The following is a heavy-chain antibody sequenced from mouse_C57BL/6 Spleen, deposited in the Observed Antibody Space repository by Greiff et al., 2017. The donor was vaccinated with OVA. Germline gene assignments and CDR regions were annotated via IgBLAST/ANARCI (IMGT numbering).Heavy chain of an antibody. Sequence: EVHLVESGGGLVQPGGSMKLSCVASGFTFSNYWMNWVRQSPEKGLEWVAQIRLKSDNYATHYAESVKGRFTISRDDSKSSVYLQMNNLRAEDTGIYYCTGGRERQWDGMDYWGQGTSVTVSS. CDR1: GFTFSNYW. V-gene: IGHV6-3*01. CDR3: TGGRERQWDGMDY. D-gene: IGHD4-1*01. J-gene: IGHJ4*01. CDR2: IRLKSDNYAT.